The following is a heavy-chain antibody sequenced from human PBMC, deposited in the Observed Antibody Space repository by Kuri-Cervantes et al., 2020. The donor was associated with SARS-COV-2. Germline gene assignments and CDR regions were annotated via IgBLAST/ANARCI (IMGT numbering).Heavy chain of an antibody. CDR1: GDSIRNSVNY. Sequence: SETLSLTCSVFGDSIRNSVNYWGWVRQPPGKGLEWIGSIDYSGATFYNPSLKGRVTISVDTSKNKFSLNLSSATAADTAVYYCARLSPGYSYGYPDYWGQGTLVTVSS. J-gene: IGHJ4*02. V-gene: IGHV4-39*01. CDR2: IDYSGAT. D-gene: IGHD5-18*01. CDR3: ARLSPGYSYGYPDY.